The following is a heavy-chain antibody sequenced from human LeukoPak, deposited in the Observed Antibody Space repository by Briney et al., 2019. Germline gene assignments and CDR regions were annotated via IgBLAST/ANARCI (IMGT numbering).Heavy chain of an antibody. V-gene: IGHV3-9*01. CDR3: AKEGYYGSGTYSHRDH. CDR1: GFTFDDYA. Sequence: PGGSLRLSCVASGFTFDDYAMYWVRQAPGKGLEWVAGIDWNSGIIDYADSVKGRFTISRDNAKNSLYLQMNSLRAEDTALYYCAKEGYYGSGTYSHRDHWGQGTLVTVSS. D-gene: IGHD3-10*01. J-gene: IGHJ4*02. CDR2: IDWNSGII.